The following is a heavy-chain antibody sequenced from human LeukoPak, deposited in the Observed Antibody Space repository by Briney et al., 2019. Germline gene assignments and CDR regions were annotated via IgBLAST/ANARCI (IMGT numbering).Heavy chain of an antibody. J-gene: IGHJ5*02. V-gene: IGHV1-2*02. CDR2: INADTGGT. CDR1: GYTFTDYY. Sequence: GASVKVSCKASGYTFTDYYMHWVRQAPGQGLEWMGWINADTGGTNGAREFQGRVTMTRDTSTTTVYMELSSLRSDDTAVYYCARGPIRGGYNWFDPWGQGTLVTVSS. CDR3: ARGPIRGGYNWFDP. D-gene: IGHD2-15*01.